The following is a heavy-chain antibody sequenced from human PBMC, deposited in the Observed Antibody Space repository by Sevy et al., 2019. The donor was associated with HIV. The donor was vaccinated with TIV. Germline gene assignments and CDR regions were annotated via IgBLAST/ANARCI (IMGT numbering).Heavy chain of an antibody. J-gene: IGHJ4*02. D-gene: IGHD1-1*01. CDR2: LKSDVYGGTV. V-gene: IGHV3-49*04. CDR1: GFTFGDYC. Sequence: GESLKISCTASGFTFGDYCMSWVRQAPGKGLEWVAFLKSDVYGGTVDHAASVRGRFVISRDDSKTIAYLQMNDLKTEDTGVYYCTRWKEAQSIFDYWGQGALVTVSS. CDR3: TRWKEAQSIFDY.